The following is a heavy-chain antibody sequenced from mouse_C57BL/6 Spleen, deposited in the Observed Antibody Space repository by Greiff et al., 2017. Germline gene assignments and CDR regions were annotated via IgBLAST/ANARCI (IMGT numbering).Heavy chain of an antibody. J-gene: IGHJ1*03. CDR1: GYTFTDYY. V-gene: IGHV1-26*01. CDR3: ARSGGSSYRYFDV. D-gene: IGHD1-1*01. Sequence: VQLQQSGPELVKPGASVKISCKASGYTFTDYYMNWVKQSHGKSLEWIGDINPNNGGTSYNQKFKGKATLTVDKSSSTAYMELRSLTSEDSAVYYCARSGGSSYRYFDVWGTGTTVTVSS. CDR2: INPNNGGT.